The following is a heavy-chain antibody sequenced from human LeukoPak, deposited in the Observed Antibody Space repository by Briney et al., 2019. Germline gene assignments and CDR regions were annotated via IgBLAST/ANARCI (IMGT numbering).Heavy chain of an antibody. V-gene: IGHV3-74*01. CDR2: INSDGSNT. CDR3: ASLPRYGDYDY. J-gene: IGHJ4*02. CDR1: GFTFSSYW. D-gene: IGHD4-17*01. Sequence: PGRSLRLSCAASGFTFSSYWMHWVRQAPGKGLVWVSRINSDGSNTNYADSVKGRFTISRDNAKNTLYLQMNSLRAEDTAVYHCASLPRYGDYDYWGQGTLVTVSS.